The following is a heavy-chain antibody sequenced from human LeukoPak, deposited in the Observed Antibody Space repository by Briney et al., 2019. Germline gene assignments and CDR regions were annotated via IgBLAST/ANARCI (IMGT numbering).Heavy chain of an antibody. D-gene: IGHD3-22*01. J-gene: IGHJ4*02. CDR1: GFTFSSYG. CDR3: AKDLEYDSDD. V-gene: IGHV3-30*18. CDR2: ISYDGSNK. Sequence: GGSLRLSCAASGFTFSSYGMHWVRQAPGKGLEWVAVISYDGSNKYYADSVKGRFTISRDNSKNTLYLQMNSLRAEDTAVYYCAKDLEYDSDDWGQGTLVTVSS.